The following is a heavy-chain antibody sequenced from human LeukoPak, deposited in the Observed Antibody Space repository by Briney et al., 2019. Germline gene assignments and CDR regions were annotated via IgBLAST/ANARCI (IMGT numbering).Heavy chain of an antibody. V-gene: IGHV1-18*01. J-gene: IGHJ5*02. CDR2: ISAYNGNT. CDR3: ARDCSSTSCYSVWFDP. D-gene: IGHD2-2*01. CDR1: GYTFTSYG. Sequence: ASVKVSCKASGYTFTSYGISWVRQAPGQGLEWRGWISAYNGNTNYAQKLQGRVTMTTDTFTSTAYMELRSLRSDDTAVYYCARDCSSTSCYSVWFDPWGQGTLVTVSS.